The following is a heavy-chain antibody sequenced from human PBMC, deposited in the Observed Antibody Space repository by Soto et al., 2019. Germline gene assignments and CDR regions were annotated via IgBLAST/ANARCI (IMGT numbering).Heavy chain of an antibody. V-gene: IGHV5-10-1*01. Sequence: GESLKISCKGSGYSFTSYWISWVRQMPGKGLEWMGRIDPSDSYTNYSPSFQGHVTISADKSISTAYLQWSSLKASDTAMYYCASAYSSSPARGAFDIWGQGTMVTVSS. J-gene: IGHJ3*02. D-gene: IGHD6-13*01. CDR3: ASAYSSSPARGAFDI. CDR1: GYSFTSYW. CDR2: IDPSDSYT.